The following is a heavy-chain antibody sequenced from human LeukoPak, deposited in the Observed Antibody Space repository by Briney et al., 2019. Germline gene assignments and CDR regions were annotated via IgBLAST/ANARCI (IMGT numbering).Heavy chain of an antibody. CDR1: GFTFSSYA. CDR2: ISGSGGST. J-gene: IGHJ6*02. CDR3: ARDGTLAQDYYYGMDV. Sequence: GGSLRLSCAASGFTFSSYAMSWVRQAPGKGLEWVSAISGSGGSTYYADSVKGRFTISRDNAKNSLYLQMNSLRAEDTAVYYCARDGTLAQDYYYGMDVWGQGTTVTVSS. V-gene: IGHV3-23*01. D-gene: IGHD1-26*01.